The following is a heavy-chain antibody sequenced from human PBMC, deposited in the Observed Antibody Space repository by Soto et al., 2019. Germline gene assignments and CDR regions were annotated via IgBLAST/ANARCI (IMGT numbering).Heavy chain of an antibody. V-gene: IGHV3-48*01. D-gene: IGHD6-13*01. Sequence: GGSLRLSCAASGFTFSSYGVNWVRQAPGKGLEWVSYISSSSSTIYYADSVKGRFTISRDNAKNSLYLQMNSLRAEDTAVYYCARDLGSSWYPEYFQHWGQGTLVTVSS. J-gene: IGHJ1*01. CDR1: GFTFSSYG. CDR2: ISSSSSTI. CDR3: ARDLGSSWYPEYFQH.